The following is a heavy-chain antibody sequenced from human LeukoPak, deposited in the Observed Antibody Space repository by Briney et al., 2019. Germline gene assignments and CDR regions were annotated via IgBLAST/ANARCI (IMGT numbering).Heavy chain of an antibody. J-gene: IGHJ5*02. D-gene: IGHD3-10*01. Sequence: SETLSLTCTVSGGSISSYYWSWIRQPPGKGLEWIGYIYYSGSTNYNPSLKSRVTISVDTSKNQFSLKLSSVTAADTAVYYCARGARILWFGDGGNWFDPWGQGTLVTVSS. CDR3: ARGARILWFGDGGNWFDP. V-gene: IGHV4-59*01. CDR1: GGSISSYY. CDR2: IYYSGST.